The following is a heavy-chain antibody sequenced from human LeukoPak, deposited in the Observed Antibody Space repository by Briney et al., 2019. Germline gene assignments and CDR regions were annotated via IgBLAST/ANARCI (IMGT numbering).Heavy chain of an antibody. J-gene: IGHJ6*03. CDR3: ARVTRNYMDV. CDR1: GGSISSYY. CDR2: IYYSVST. V-gene: IGHV4-59*01. Sequence: SETLSLTCTVSGGSISSYYWSWIRQPPGKGLEWIGYIYYSVSTNYNPSLKSRVTISVDTSKNQFSLKLSSVTAADTAVYYCARVTRNYMDVWGKGTTVTVSS.